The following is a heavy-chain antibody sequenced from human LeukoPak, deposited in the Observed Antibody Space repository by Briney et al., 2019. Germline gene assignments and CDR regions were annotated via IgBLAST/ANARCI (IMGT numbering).Heavy chain of an antibody. CDR3: AQIVVVPWDAFDI. CDR1: GGTFSSYA. J-gene: IGHJ3*02. Sequence: GASVKVSCKASGGTFSSYAISWVRQAPGQGLEWMGGIIPIFGTASYAQKFQGRVTITADESTSTAYMELSSLRSEDTAVYYCAQIVVVPWDAFDIWGQGTMVTVSS. CDR2: IIPIFGTA. D-gene: IGHD3-22*01. V-gene: IGHV1-69*01.